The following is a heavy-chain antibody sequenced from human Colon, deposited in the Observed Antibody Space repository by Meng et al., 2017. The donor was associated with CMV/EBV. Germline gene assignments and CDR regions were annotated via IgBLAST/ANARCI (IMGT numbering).Heavy chain of an antibody. CDR1: GFSFSNFW. D-gene: IGHD3-10*01. Sequence: GESLKISCVASGFSFSNFWMSWVRQAPGKGLEWVANIKEDGSEQFYADSVKGRFTISRGNAKNSLYLQMNSLRAGDTALYYCGKNRVESWGQGTLVTVSS. J-gene: IGHJ4*02. V-gene: IGHV3-7*01. CDR2: IKEDGSEQ. CDR3: GKNRVES.